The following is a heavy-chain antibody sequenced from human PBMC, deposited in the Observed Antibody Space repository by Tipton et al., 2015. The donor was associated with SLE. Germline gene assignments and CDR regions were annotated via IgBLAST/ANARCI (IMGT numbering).Heavy chain of an antibody. Sequence: TPSLTCAVYGGSFSGYYWSWIRQPPGKGLEWIGEINHSGSTNYNPSLKSRVTISVDTSKNQFSLKLSSVTAADTAVYYCARDIVGAPGAFDIWGQGTMVTVSS. CDR3: ARDIVGAPGAFDI. CDR2: INHSGST. CDR1: GGSFSGYY. J-gene: IGHJ3*02. D-gene: IGHD1-26*01. V-gene: IGHV4-34*01.